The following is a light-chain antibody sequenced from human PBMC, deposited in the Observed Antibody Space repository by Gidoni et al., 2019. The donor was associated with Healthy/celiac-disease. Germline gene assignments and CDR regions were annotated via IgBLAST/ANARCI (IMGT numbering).Light chain of an antibody. CDR2: DAS. CDR3: QQYDNLPPLT. J-gene: IGKJ4*01. CDR1: KAISNY. V-gene: IGKV1-33*01. Sequence: DIQMTQSPSSLSASVGDRVTITCQASKAISNYLNWYQQKPGKAPKLLIYDASNLETGVPSRFSGSGSGTDFTFTISSLQPEDIATYYCQQYDNLPPLTFGGGTKVEIK.